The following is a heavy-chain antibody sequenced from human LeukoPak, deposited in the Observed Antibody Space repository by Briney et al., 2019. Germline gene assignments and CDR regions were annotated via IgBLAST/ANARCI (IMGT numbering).Heavy chain of an antibody. D-gene: IGHD7-27*01. CDR3: ARGRLGIGYYFDY. CDR2: IWYDGSNK. CDR1: GFTFSSYG. J-gene: IGHJ4*02. Sequence: GGALRLSCAASGFTFSSYGMHWVRQAPVKGLEWVAVIWYDGSNKYYAVSVKGRFTISRDNSKNTLYLQMNSLRAEDTAVYYCARGRLGIGYYFDYWGQGTLVTVSS. V-gene: IGHV3-33*01.